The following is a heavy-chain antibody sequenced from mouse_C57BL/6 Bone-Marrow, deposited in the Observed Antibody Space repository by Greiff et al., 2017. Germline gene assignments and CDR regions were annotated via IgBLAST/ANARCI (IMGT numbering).Heavy chain of an antibody. D-gene: IGHD1-1*01. CDR3: ARAYYYGSRGGFAY. Sequence: EVQLQQSGPELVKPGASVKIPCKPSESTLTNYNLDGVRQSHGRSLEWIGVIKPNNGGTIYNKKFRGKATLTVDKSSSTAYMELRSLTSEDTAVYYCARAYYYGSRGGFAYWGQGTLVTVSA. V-gene: IGHV1-18*01. J-gene: IGHJ3*01. CDR1: ESTLTNYN. CDR2: IKPNNGGT.